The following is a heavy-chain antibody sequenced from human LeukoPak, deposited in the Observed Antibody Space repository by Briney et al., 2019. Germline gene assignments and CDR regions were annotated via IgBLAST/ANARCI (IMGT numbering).Heavy chain of an antibody. CDR1: GFTFRDYY. D-gene: IGHD3-22*01. V-gene: IGHV3-11*01. CDR2: ISSSGSTS. CDR3: ARVGYDSSGYYSPRHAFDI. Sequence: AGRSLRLSCAASGFTFRDYYMSWIRQAPGKGLEWVSYISSSGSTSSYADSVTGQCTISRDNAKNSLYLQMNSLRAEDTAVYYCARVGYDSSGYYSPRHAFDIWGQGTMVTVSS. J-gene: IGHJ3*02.